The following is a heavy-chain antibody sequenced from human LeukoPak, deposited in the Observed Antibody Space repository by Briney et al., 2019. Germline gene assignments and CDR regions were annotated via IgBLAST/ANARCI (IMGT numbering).Heavy chain of an antibody. CDR1: GFTFSSYA. CDR2: ISGSGDNT. V-gene: IGHV3-23*01. CDR3: ATDQPYYYYMDV. J-gene: IGHJ6*03. Sequence: GGSLRLSCAASGFTFSSYAMNWVRQAPGKGLEWVSGISGSGDNTYYTESVKGRFIISRDNSKNTLYLQMNSLRAEDRAVYYCATDQPYYYYMDVWGKGTTVTVSS.